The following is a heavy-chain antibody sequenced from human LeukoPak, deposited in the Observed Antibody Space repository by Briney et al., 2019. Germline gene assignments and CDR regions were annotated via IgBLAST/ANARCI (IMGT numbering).Heavy chain of an antibody. Sequence: RESLTLAWPAYGLTVTSNYMGWVRQAAGKVLEWVAVIYSGGSTYYADSVKARFTISRDTSKNPLYLQMNSLRAEDTAVYYWARCRGHYGMLTGYYFDYWGQGTLVTVSS. V-gene: IGHV3-53*01. CDR2: IYSGGST. D-gene: IGHD3-9*01. CDR1: GLTVTSNY. J-gene: IGHJ4*02. CDR3: ARCRGHYGMLTGYYFDY.